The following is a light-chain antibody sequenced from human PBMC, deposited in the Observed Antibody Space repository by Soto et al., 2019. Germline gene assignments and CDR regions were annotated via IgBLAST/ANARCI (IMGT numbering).Light chain of an antibody. Sequence: QSALTQPASVSVSPGQSITISCTGTSSDVGGSNYVSWYQQHPGKAPKLIIFDVSHRPSGFSNRFSGSKSGNTASLTISGLQAEDEADYYCSSYTSSSTYVFGTGTKVTVL. J-gene: IGLJ1*01. CDR1: SSDVGGSNY. V-gene: IGLV2-14*03. CDR2: DVS. CDR3: SSYTSSSTYV.